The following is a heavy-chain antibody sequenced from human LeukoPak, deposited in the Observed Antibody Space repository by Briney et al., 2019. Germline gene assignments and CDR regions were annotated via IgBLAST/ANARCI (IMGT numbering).Heavy chain of an antibody. V-gene: IGHV4-59*01. J-gene: IGHJ6*03. Sequence: SETLSLTCTVSGGSISSYYWSWIRQPPGKGLEWIGYIYYSGSTNYNPSLESRVTISVDTSKNQFSLKLSSVTAADTAVYYCARNSSSWYDFGDYYYMDVWGKGTTVTVSS. D-gene: IGHD6-13*01. CDR3: ARNSSSWYDFGDYYYMDV. CDR1: GGSISSYY. CDR2: IYYSGST.